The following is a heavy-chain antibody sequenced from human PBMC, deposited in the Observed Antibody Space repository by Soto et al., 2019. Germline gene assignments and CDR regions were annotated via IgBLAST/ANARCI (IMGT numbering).Heavy chain of an antibody. V-gene: IGHV3-9*01. CDR2: ISWNSGSI. Sequence: EVQLVESGGGLVQPGRSLRLSCAASGFTFDDYAMHWVRQAPGKGLEWVSGISWNSGSIGYADSVKGRFTISRDNAKNSLYLQMNSLRAEDTALYYCAKDGRPYGDYDWYFDLWGRGTLVTVSS. D-gene: IGHD4-17*01. CDR3: AKDGRPYGDYDWYFDL. J-gene: IGHJ2*01. CDR1: GFTFDDYA.